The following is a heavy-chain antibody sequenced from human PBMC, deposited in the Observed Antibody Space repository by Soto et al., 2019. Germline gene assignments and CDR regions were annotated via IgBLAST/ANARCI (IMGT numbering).Heavy chain of an antibody. D-gene: IGHD6-19*01. V-gene: IGHV6-1*01. CDR3: ARSAVAGPFDP. J-gene: IGHJ5*02. Sequence: QTLSLTCATTGDTVYSNSAAWNCIRQSPSRGLEWLGRTYYRSKWYNDYAVSVKSRITINPDTSKKQFSMQLNSVTPEDTAVYYCARSAVAGPFDPWGQGTLVTVSS. CDR1: GDTVYSNSAA. CDR2: TYYRSKWYN.